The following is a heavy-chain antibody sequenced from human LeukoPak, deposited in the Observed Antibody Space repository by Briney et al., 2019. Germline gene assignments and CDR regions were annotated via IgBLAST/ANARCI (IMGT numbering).Heavy chain of an antibody. J-gene: IGHJ4*02. CDR1: GGSFSGYY. Sequence: SETLSLTCAVYGGSFSGYYWSLIRQPPGKGLEWIGEINHSGSTNYNPSLKSRVTISVDTSKNQFSLKLSSVTAADTAVYYCASVPELSTTPNAYFDYWGQGTLVTVSS. CDR3: ASVPELSTTPNAYFDY. V-gene: IGHV4-34*01. D-gene: IGHD3-16*02. CDR2: INHSGST.